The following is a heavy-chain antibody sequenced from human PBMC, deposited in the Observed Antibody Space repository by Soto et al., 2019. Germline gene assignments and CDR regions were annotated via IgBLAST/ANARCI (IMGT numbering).Heavy chain of an antibody. D-gene: IGHD3-16*01. V-gene: IGHV4-59*08. J-gene: IGHJ6*02. CDR3: ARNKGAGRDRGGMDV. Sequence: QVQLQESGPGLVKPSETLSLMCTVSGGSISNFYWTWIRQPPGKGLEWIGNVHYSGNTNYSPSLKSRVTHSGDTAKNPLPLNLSSVTAAEPAVYYWARNKGAGRDRGGMDVWGQGTTVIVSS. CDR1: GGSISNFY. CDR2: VHYSGNT.